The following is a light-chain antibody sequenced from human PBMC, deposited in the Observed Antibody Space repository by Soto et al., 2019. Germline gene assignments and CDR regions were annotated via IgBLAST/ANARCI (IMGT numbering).Light chain of an antibody. CDR1: QSVGSN. CDR3: QQFNNWPT. J-gene: IGKJ1*01. V-gene: IGKV3-15*01. CDR2: DTS. Sequence: EIVRTQSPAILSVSPGERATLSCRASQSVGSNLAWYQTQPGQAPRLLIYDTSTRATGIPARFSGIGSGTEFTLTIRSLKSEDFAVDYCQQFNNWPTFGQVTKVDIK.